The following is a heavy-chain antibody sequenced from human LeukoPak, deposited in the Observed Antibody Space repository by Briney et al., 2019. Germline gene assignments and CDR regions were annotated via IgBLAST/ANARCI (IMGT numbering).Heavy chain of an antibody. Sequence: QSGGSLRLSCAASEFTFSNYAMSWVRQAPGQGLEWVSCVNGAGDRMSYADSVKGRFTISRDNSKNTLYLQMNSLRAEDTAVYYCAKKWELLFSPFDYWGQGTLVTVSS. V-gene: IGHV3-23*01. J-gene: IGHJ4*02. CDR2: VNGAGDRM. D-gene: IGHD1-26*01. CDR3: AKKWELLFSPFDY. CDR1: EFTFSNYA.